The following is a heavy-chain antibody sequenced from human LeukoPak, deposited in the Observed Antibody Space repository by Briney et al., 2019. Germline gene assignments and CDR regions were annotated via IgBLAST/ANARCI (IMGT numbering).Heavy chain of an antibody. CDR2: INTNTGNP. CDR1: GYTFTSYA. V-gene: IGHV7-4-1*02. Sequence: GASVKVSCKASGYTFTSYAMNWVRQAPGQGLEWMGWINTNTGNPTYAQGFTGRFVFSLDTSVSTAYLQISSLKAEDTAVYYCARDVSGYDSGPVDAFDIWGQGTMVTVSS. D-gene: IGHD5-12*01. J-gene: IGHJ3*02. CDR3: ARDVSGYDSGPVDAFDI.